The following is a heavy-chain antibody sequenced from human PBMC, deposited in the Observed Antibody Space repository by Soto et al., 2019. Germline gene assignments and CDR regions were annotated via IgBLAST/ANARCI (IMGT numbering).Heavy chain of an antibody. CDR2: ISAYNGNT. D-gene: IGHD3-16*02. CDR1: GYTFTSYG. CDR3: AREDPYDYIWGSYRDYFDY. J-gene: IGHJ4*02. V-gene: IGHV1-18*01. Sequence: ASVKVSCKASGYTFTSYGISWVRQAPGQGLEWMGWISAYNGNTNYAQKLQGRVTMTTETSTSTAYMELRSLRSDDTAVYYCAREDPYDYIWGSYRDYFDYWGQGTLVTVSS.